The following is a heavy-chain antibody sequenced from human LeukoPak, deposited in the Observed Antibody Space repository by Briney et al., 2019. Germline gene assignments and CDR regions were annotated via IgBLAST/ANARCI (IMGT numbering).Heavy chain of an antibody. CDR2: IIPIFGTA. V-gene: IGHV1-69*13. D-gene: IGHD6-19*01. CDR3: ARTGRGSGWYDYFDY. CDR1: GGTFSSYA. J-gene: IGHJ4*02. Sequence: SVKVSCKASGGTFSSYATSWVRQAPGQGLEWMGGIIPIFGTANYAQKFQGRVTITADESTSTAYMELSSLRSEDTAVYYCARTGRGSGWYDYFDYWGQGTLVTVSS.